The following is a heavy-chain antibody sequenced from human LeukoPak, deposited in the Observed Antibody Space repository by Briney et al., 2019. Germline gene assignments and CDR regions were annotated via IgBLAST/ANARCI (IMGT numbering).Heavy chain of an antibody. CDR3: AIELYSTTWFDY. Sequence: GGSLRLSCAASGFTFSSYGMHWVRQAPGKGLEWVAVISYDGTNKFYADSVKGRFTISRDNSKNTLFLQMNSLRAGDTAVYYCAIELYSTTWFDYWGQGTLVTVSS. V-gene: IGHV3-30*03. CDR1: GFTFSSYG. J-gene: IGHJ5*01. D-gene: IGHD6-13*01. CDR2: ISYDGTNK.